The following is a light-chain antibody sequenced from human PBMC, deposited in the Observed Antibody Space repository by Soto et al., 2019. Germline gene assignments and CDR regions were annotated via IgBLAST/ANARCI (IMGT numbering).Light chain of an antibody. CDR1: QRISSW. J-gene: IGKJ2*01. CDR3: QHYYSYPYT. V-gene: IGKV1-5*01. Sequence: DIQMTQSPSTLSASVGDRVTITCRASQRISSWLAWYQQKPGKAPKLLIYDASRFESGVPSRFSGGGSGTEFTLTISSLQHDDFATYYCQHYYSYPYTFGHGTKLEIK. CDR2: DAS.